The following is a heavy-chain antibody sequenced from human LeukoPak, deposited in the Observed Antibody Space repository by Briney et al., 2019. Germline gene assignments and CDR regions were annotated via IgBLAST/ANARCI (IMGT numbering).Heavy chain of an antibody. CDR1: GGTFSSYA. CDR3: ARDRWGQLSYFDY. CDR2: IIPIFGTA. D-gene: IGHD2-2*01. J-gene: IGHJ4*02. V-gene: IGHV1-69*13. Sequence: ASVKVSCKASGGTFSSYAISWVRQAPGQGLEWMGGIIPIFGTANYAQKFQGRVTITADESTSTAYMELSSLRSEDTAVYHCARDRWGQLSYFDYWGQGTLVTVSS.